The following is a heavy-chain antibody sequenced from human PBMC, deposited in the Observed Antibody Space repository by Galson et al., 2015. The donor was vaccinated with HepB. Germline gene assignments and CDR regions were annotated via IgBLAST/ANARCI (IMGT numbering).Heavy chain of an antibody. CDR1: GFTFSSYG. CDR2: ISYDGSNK. V-gene: IGHV3-30*18. CDR3: AKDLSSGWKYGMDV. J-gene: IGHJ6*02. Sequence: SLRLSCAASGFTFSSYGMHWVRQAPGKGLEWVAVISYDGSNKYYADSVKGRFTISRDNSKNTLYLQMNSLRAEDTAVYYCAKDLSSGWKYGMDVWGQGTTVTVSS. D-gene: IGHD6-19*01.